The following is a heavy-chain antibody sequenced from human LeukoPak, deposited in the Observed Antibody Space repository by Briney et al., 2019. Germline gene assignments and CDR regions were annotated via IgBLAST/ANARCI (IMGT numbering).Heavy chain of an antibody. Sequence: LSLTCTVSGGSISSYYWSWIRQAPGKGLEWVSYISSSGSTIYYADSVKGRFTISRDNAKNSLYLQMNSLRAEDTAVYYCARIEMATIEDYFDYWGQGTLVTVSS. V-gene: IGHV3-11*01. J-gene: IGHJ4*02. CDR1: GGSISSYY. CDR3: ARIEMATIEDYFDY. D-gene: IGHD5-24*01. CDR2: ISSSGSTI.